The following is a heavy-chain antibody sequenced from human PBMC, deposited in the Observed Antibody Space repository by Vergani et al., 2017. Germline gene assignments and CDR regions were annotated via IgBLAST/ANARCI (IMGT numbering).Heavy chain of an antibody. D-gene: IGHD3-22*01. J-gene: IGHJ4*02. Sequence: QITLKESGPTLVKPTQTLTLTCTFSGFSLSTSGVGVGWIRQPPGKALEWLALIYWDDDKRYSASLRSRLTITKDTSKNQVVLTMTNMDPVDTATYYCARIVEYSSGYLAYGEWYYFDYWGQGTLVTVSS. V-gene: IGHV2-5*02. CDR2: IYWDDDK. CDR1: GFSLSTSGVG. CDR3: ARIVEYSSGYLAYGEWYYFDY.